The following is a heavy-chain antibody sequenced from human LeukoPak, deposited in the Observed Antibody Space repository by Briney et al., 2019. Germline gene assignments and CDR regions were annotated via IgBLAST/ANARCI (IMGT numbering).Heavy chain of an antibody. D-gene: IGHD4-17*01. CDR2: ISYDGSNK. CDR1: GFTFSSYG. Sequence: GGSLRLSCAASGFTFSSYGMHWVRQAPGKGLEWVAVISYDGSNKYYADSVKGRFTISRDNAKNTLYLQMNSLRAEDTALYYCARDGKGTVTNTFDCWGQGTLVTVSS. CDR3: ARDGKGTVTNTFDC. J-gene: IGHJ4*02. V-gene: IGHV3-30*03.